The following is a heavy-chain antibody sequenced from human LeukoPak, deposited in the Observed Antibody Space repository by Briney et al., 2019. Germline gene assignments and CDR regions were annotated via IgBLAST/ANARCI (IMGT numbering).Heavy chain of an antibody. Sequence: ASVKVSCKASGYTLTSYYIHWVRQAPGQRLEWMGWINPGNGNTKYSQKFQGRVTITRDTSASTAYMELSSLTSEDTAVYYCANWAGTPAGYFSGPLDYWGQGTLVTVSS. D-gene: IGHD6-19*01. V-gene: IGHV1-3*01. CDR2: INPGNGNT. CDR1: GYTLTSYY. J-gene: IGHJ4*02. CDR3: ANWAGTPAGYFSGPLDY.